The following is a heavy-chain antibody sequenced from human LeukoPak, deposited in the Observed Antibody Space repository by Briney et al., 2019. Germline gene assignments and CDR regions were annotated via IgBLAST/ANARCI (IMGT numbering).Heavy chain of an antibody. CDR1: GGTFSTFA. J-gene: IGHJ6*03. D-gene: IGHD1-7*01. Sequence: ASVKVSCMASGGTFSTFAIHWVRQAPGQGLEWMGGIVPFFGTSSSAQKFQGRVTITSDESTSTAYMELSGLRSEDTAVYYCARSDITGTPSSDSYYFYYMDVWGKGTAVTVSS. CDR3: ARSDITGTPSSDSYYFYYMDV. CDR2: IVPFFGTS. V-gene: IGHV1-69*13.